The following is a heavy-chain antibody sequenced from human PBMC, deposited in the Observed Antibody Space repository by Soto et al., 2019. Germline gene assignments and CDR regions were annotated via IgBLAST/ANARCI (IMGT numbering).Heavy chain of an antibody. CDR1: GFTFSSYA. J-gene: IGHJ4*02. CDR2: ISGSGGST. V-gene: IGHV3-23*01. CDR3: AKKGHYSSGWYLPFDY. Sequence: PGGSLRLSCAASGFTFSSYAMSWVRQAPGKGLEWVSAISGSGGSTYYADSVKGRFTISRDNSKNTLYLQMNSLRAEDTAVYYCAKKGHYSSGWYLPFDYWGQGTLVTVS. D-gene: IGHD6-19*01.